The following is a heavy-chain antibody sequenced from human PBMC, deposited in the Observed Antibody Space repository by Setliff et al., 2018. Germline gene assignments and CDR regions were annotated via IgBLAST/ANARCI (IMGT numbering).Heavy chain of an antibody. CDR2: ISAYNGNT. CDR1: GYTFTGYY. CDR3: ARETPIHMSGYYYVKIDY. V-gene: IGHV1-18*04. Sequence: ASVKVSCKASGYTFTGYYMHWVRQAPGQGLEWMGWISAYNGNTNYAQKLQGRVTMTTDTSTSTAYMELRSLRSDDTAVYYCARETPIHMSGYYYVKIDYWGQGTLVTVSS. D-gene: IGHD3-22*01. J-gene: IGHJ4*02.